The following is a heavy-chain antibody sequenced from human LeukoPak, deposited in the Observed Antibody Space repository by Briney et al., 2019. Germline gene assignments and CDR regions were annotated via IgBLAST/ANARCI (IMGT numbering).Heavy chain of an antibody. J-gene: IGHJ3*02. CDR2: IYTSGST. V-gene: IGHV4-61*02. Sequence: SETLSLTCTVSGGSISSGSYYWSWIRQPAGKGLEWIGRIYTSGSTNYNPSLKSRVTISVDTSKNQFSLKLSSVTAADTAVYYCARGGYYDSSGYFAAEHDAFDIWGQGTMVTVSS. D-gene: IGHD3-22*01. CDR1: GGSISSGSYY. CDR3: ARGGYYDSSGYFAAEHDAFDI.